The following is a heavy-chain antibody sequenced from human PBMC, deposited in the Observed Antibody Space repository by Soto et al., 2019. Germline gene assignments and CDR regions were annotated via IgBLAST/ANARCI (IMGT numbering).Heavy chain of an antibody. CDR1: GYTFTSYA. V-gene: IGHV1-3*01. J-gene: IGHJ6*03. Sequence: GASVKVSCKASGYTFTSYAMHWVRQAPGQRLEWMGWINAGNGNTKYSQKFQVRVTITRDTSASTAYMELSSLRSEDTAVYYCAREKWNYVYYYYYYMDVWGKGTTVTVSS. CDR3: AREKWNYVYYYYYYMDV. CDR2: INAGNGNT. D-gene: IGHD1-7*01.